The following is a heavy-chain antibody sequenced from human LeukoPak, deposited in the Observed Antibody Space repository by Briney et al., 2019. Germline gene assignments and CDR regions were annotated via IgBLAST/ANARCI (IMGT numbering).Heavy chain of an antibody. CDR2: IYYSGST. Sequence: PSETLSLTCTVSGGSISSGGYYWSWIRQHPGKGLEWIVYIYYSGSTYYNPSLKSRVTISVDTSKNQFSLKLSSVTAADTAVYYCARDGGYYCSGGSCYSGMDVWGQGTTVTVSS. V-gene: IGHV4-31*03. D-gene: IGHD2-15*01. CDR1: GGSISSGGYY. J-gene: IGHJ6*02. CDR3: ARDGGYYCSGGSCYSGMDV.